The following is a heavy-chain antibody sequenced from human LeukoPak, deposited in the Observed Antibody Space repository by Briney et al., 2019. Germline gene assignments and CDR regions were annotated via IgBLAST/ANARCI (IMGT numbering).Heavy chain of an antibody. CDR3: AKDLGLEGYYDSSDYFDY. J-gene: IGHJ4*02. CDR2: LSGSGGST. CDR1: GFTFSSYA. D-gene: IGHD3-22*01. V-gene: IGHV3-23*01. Sequence: GGSLRLSCAATGFTFSSYAMSWVRQAPGKGLEWVSALSGSGGSTYYADSVKCRFTISRDNSKNTLYLQMNSLRAEDTAVYYCAKDLGLEGYYDSSDYFDYWGQGTLVTVSS.